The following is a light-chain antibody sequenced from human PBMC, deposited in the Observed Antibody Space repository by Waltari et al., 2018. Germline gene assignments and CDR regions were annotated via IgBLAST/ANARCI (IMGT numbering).Light chain of an antibody. CDR3: HQYGSSPRT. CDR2: GTS. V-gene: IGKV3-20*01. J-gene: IGKJ1*01. Sequence: EIVLTQSPDTLSLSPGERATLSCRASQSVSSNSLAWYQQRPGQAPRLLIYGTSSRATGIPDRFSGSGSGTDFTLTISRLEAADFAVYYCHQYGSSPRTFGQGTKVETK. CDR1: QSVSSNS.